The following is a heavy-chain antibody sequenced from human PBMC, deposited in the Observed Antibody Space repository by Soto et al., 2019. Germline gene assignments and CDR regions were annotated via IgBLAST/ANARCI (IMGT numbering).Heavy chain of an antibody. D-gene: IGHD1-26*01. CDR3: ARVSSGSYRTFDC. J-gene: IGHJ4*02. CDR1: GDSISSSNW. CDR2: IYHSGST. Sequence: QVQLQESGPGLVKPSGTLSLTCAVSGDSISSSNWWSWVRQSPGKGLEWIGEIYHSGSTNYNPSRKSRVTISVDKSKNHFSLTLSSVTAAATALYYCARVSSGSYRTFDCWGQGTLVTVSS. V-gene: IGHV4-4*02.